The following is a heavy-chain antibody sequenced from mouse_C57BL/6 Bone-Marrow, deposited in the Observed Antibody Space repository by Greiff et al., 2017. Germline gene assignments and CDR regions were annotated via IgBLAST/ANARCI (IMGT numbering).Heavy chain of an antibody. D-gene: IGHD4-1*01. CDR2: ISSGGDYI. J-gene: IGHJ2*01. V-gene: IGHV5-9-1*02. Sequence: EVQGVESGEGLVKPGGSLKLSCAASGFTFSSYAMSWVRQTPEKRLEWVAYISSGGDYIYYADTVKGRFTISRDNARNTLYLQMSSLKSEDTAMYYCTRDLGKDYFDYWGQGTTLTVSS. CDR3: TRDLGKDYFDY. CDR1: GFTFSSYA.